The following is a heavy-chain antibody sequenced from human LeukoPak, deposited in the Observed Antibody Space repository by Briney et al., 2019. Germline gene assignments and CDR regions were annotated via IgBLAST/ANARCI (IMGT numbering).Heavy chain of an antibody. V-gene: IGHV3-23*01. CDR3: AKDRDSYGDYPDY. J-gene: IGHJ4*02. D-gene: IGHD4-17*01. Sequence: GGSLRLSCAASGFTFSSYAMGWVRQAPGKGLDWVSAISGSGDTTYYADSVKGRFTISRDNSKNTLYLQMNSLRAEDTAVYYCAKDRDSYGDYPDYWGQGTLVTVSS. CDR1: GFTFSSYA. CDR2: ISGSGDTT.